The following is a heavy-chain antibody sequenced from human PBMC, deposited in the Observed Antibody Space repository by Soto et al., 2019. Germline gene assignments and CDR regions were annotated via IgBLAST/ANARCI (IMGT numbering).Heavy chain of an antibody. Sequence: SETLSLTCAVYGGSFSGYYWSWIRQPPGKGLEWIGEINHSGSTNYNPSLKSRVTISVDTSKNQFSLKLSSVTAADTAVYYCARAGTTGSVYAFDIWGQGTMVTVSS. J-gene: IGHJ3*02. V-gene: IGHV4-34*01. D-gene: IGHD1-7*01. CDR1: GGSFSGYY. CDR3: ARAGTTGSVYAFDI. CDR2: INHSGST.